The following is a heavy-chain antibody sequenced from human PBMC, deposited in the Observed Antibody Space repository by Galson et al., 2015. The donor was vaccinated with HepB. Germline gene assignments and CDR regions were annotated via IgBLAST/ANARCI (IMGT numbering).Heavy chain of an antibody. J-gene: IGHJ4*02. Sequence: SLRLSCAASGFIFRDYAMTWVRQAPGKGLEWVSTINGNGGRTYYTDSVRGRFTISRDNSKNTLYLQVNSLRVEDTAVYYCSKGHSYYDFRHESWGPGSLVTVSS. V-gene: IGHV3-23*01. D-gene: IGHD3-3*01. CDR3: SKGHSYYDFRHES. CDR2: INGNGGRT. CDR1: GFIFRDYA.